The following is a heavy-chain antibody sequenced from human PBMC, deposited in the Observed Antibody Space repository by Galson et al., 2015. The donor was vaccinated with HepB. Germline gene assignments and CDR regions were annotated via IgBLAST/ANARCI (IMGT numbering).Heavy chain of an antibody. V-gene: IGHV4-59*01. CDR3: ARDAYCSSTSCSDAFDI. CDR1: GGSISSYY. J-gene: IGHJ3*02. CDR2: IYYSGST. D-gene: IGHD2-2*01. Sequence: ETLSLTCTVSGGSISSYYWSWIRQPPGKGLEWIGYIYYSGSTNYNPSLKSRVTISVDTSKNQFSLKLSSVTAADTAVYYCARDAYCSSTSCSDAFDIWGQGTMVTVSS.